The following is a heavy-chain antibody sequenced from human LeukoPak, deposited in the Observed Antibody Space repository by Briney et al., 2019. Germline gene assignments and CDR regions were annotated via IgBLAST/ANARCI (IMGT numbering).Heavy chain of an antibody. D-gene: IGHD4-17*01. CDR1: GFTFSSYG. J-gene: IGHJ4*02. V-gene: IGHV3-33*01. CDR3: ARDRSYGDPSDY. CDR2: IWYDGSNK. Sequence: GGSLRLSCAASGFTFSSYGMHWDRQAPGKGLEWVAVIWYDGSNKYYADSVKGRFTISRDNSKNTLYLQMNSLRAEDTAVYYCARDRSYGDPSDYWGQGTLVTVSS.